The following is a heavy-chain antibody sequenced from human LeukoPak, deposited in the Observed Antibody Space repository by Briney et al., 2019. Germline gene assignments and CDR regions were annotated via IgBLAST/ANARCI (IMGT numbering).Heavy chain of an antibody. D-gene: IGHD4-17*01. J-gene: IGHJ4*02. V-gene: IGHV3-23*01. Sequence: GGSLRLSCAASGFTFNNYAMNWVRQAPGKGLEGFSSISGGGETTYYADSAKGRFTISRDNSQNTLYLQMNSLRAEDTAVYYCARDYADYVGYFFFDYWGQGTLVTVSS. CDR1: GFTFNNYA. CDR2: ISGGGETT. CDR3: ARDYADYVGYFFFDY.